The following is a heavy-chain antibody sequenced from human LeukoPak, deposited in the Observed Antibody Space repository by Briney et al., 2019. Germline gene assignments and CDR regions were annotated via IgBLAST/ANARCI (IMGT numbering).Heavy chain of an antibody. V-gene: IGHV4-39*01. CDR1: GGSISSSRYC. J-gene: IGHJ3*02. CDR2: FCYTGNT. D-gene: IGHD4-23*01. Sequence: SGTLSLTCTVSGGSISSSRYCWGWIRQPPGKGLEWIGIFCYTGNTYYNPSLKSRVTISVDTSKNQFSLRLSSVTAADTAVYYCAKLRWYENGAFDIWGQGTMVTVAS. CDR3: AKLRWYENGAFDI.